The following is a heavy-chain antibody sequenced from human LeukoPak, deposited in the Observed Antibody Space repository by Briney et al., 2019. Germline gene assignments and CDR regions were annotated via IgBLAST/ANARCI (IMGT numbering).Heavy chain of an antibody. D-gene: IGHD1-7*01. Sequence: ASVKVSCKASGYTFTGYYMHWVRQAPGQGLEWMGWINPNSGGTNYAQKFQGRVTMTRDMSTSTVYMELSSLRSEDTAVYYCARGVELRYYYMDVWGKGTTVTVSS. J-gene: IGHJ6*03. CDR2: INPNSGGT. V-gene: IGHV1-2*02. CDR1: GYTFTGYY. CDR3: ARGVELRYYYMDV.